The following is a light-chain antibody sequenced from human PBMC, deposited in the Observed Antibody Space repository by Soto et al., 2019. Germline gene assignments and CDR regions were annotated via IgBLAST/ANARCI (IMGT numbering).Light chain of an antibody. J-gene: IGKJ4*01. CDR3: QQYGSPPLT. Sequence: DIVLTQSPGTLSLSPGERATLSCRASQSVSSSNFAWYQQKPGQAPRLLIYGASSRATGFPDRFSGSESGTDFTLIISRLEPEDFAVYYCQQYGSPPLTFGGGTKLEIK. CDR1: QSVSSSN. CDR2: GAS. V-gene: IGKV3-20*01.